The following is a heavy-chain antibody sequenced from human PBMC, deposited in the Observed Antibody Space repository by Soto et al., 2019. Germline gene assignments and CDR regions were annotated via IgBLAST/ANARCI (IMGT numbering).Heavy chain of an antibody. Sequence: SVKVSCKASGSTFSSYAISWVRQAPGQGLEWMGGIIPIFGTANYAQKFQGRVTITADESTSTAYMELSSLRSEDTAVYYCASLERGDGYNYPLGYWGQGTLVTVSS. V-gene: IGHV1-69*13. CDR3: ASLERGDGYNYPLGY. CDR1: GSTFSSYA. CDR2: IIPIFGTA. J-gene: IGHJ4*02. D-gene: IGHD5-12*01.